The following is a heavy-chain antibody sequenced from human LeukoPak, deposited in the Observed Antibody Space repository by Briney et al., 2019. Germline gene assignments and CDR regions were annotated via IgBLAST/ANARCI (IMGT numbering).Heavy chain of an antibody. D-gene: IGHD6-19*01. J-gene: IGHJ4*02. V-gene: IGHV4-30-2*01. CDR2: IYHSGST. CDR3: ARADSGWLVKGFDY. Sequence: SETLSLTCTVSGGSISSADYYWSWIRQHPGKGLEWIGYIYHSGSTYYNPSLKSRVTISVDRSKNQFSLKLSSVTAADTAVYYCARADSGWLVKGFDYWGQGTLVTVSS. CDR1: GGSISSADYY.